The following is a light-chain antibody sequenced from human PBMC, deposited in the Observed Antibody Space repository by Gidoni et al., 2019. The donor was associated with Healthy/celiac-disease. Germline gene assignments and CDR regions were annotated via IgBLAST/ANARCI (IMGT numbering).Light chain of an antibody. V-gene: IGKV4-1*01. Sequence: DIVMTQSPDSLAVSLGVRATINCKSSQSVLYSSNNKHYLAWYQQKPGQPPKLLIYWASTRESGVPDRFSGSGSVTDFTLTISSLQAEDVAVYYCQQYYSTPLTFGGGTKVEIK. CDR3: QQYYSTPLT. J-gene: IGKJ4*02. CDR2: WAS. CDR1: QSVLYSSNNKHY.